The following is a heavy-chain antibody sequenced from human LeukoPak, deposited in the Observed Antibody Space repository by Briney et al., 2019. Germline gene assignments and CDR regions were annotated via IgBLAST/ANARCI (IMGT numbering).Heavy chain of an antibody. CDR2: IRSKAYGGTT. CDR3: LLYDYVWGSYRDPQFDY. V-gene: IGHV3-49*03. J-gene: IGHJ4*02. D-gene: IGHD3-16*02. Sequence: SGGSLRLSCAASGFTFSSYAMSWFRQAPGKGLEWVGFIRSKAYGGTTEYAASVKGRFTISRDDSKGIAYLQMNSLKTEDTAVYYCLLYDYVWGSYRDPQFDYWGQGTLVTVSS. CDR1: GFTFSSYA.